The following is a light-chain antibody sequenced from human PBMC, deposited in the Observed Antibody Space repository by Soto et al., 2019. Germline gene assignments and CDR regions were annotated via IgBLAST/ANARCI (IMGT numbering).Light chain of an antibody. CDR2: GAS. V-gene: IGKV1-39*01. CDR3: LQDYSYPWT. CDR1: QSISRY. J-gene: IGKJ1*01. Sequence: DIQMTQSPSSLSASVGDRVTITCRACQSISRYLNWYQQKPGKAPKLLIYGASSLQSGVPSRFSGSASGTDFTLTISSLQPEDFATYYCLQDYSYPWTFGQGTKVDIK.